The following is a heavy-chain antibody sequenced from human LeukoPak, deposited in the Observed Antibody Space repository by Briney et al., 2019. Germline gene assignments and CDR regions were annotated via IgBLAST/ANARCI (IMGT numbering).Heavy chain of an antibody. V-gene: IGHV1-69*13. CDR1: GGTFSNYA. J-gene: IGHJ4*02. CDR2: IIPSFGTA. Sequence: ASVKVSCKASGGTFSNYAISWVRQAPGQGLDWMGGIIPSFGTASYSQKFQGRVTITADESTSTAYMELSSLRSEDTAIYYCARDPRTSGYSYGLGYWGQGTLVTVSS. D-gene: IGHD5-18*01. CDR3: ARDPRTSGYSYGLGY.